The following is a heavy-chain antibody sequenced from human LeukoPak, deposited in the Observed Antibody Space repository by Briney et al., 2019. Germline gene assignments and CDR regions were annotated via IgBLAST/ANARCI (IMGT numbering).Heavy chain of an antibody. J-gene: IGHJ4*02. V-gene: IGHV3-21*01. CDR3: ATEYSSSWSDYYFDY. CDR1: GFTSRTYA. D-gene: IGHD6-13*01. Sequence: PGGSLRLSCAASGFTSRTYAMNWVRQAPGGGLEWVSSIGGSSTSLYYADSVKGRFTISRDNAKNSLYLQMNSLRAEDTAVYYCATEYSSSWSDYYFDYWGQGTLVTVSS. CDR2: IGGSSTSL.